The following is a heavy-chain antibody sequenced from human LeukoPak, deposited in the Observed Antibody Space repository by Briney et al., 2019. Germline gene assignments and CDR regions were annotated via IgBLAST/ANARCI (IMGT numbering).Heavy chain of an antibody. D-gene: IGHD3-22*01. CDR2: ISGTSTYI. CDR1: GFTFSSYS. J-gene: IGHJ4*02. Sequence: GGSLRLSCAASGFTFSSYSMSWVRQAPGKGLEWVSTISGTSTYIYYADSMKGRFTISRDNAKNSLFLQMSSLKAEDTAVYYCASTDDSRGYRNYYFDYWGQGTLVTVSS. V-gene: IGHV3-21*01. CDR3: ASTDDSRGYRNYYFDY.